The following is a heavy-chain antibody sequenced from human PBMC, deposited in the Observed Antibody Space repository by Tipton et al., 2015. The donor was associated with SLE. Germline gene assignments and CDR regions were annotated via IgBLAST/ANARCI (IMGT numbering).Heavy chain of an antibody. Sequence: LRLSCTVSGGSISSYYWSWIRQPPGKGLEWIGYIYTSGSTNYNPSLKSRVTISVDTSKNQFSLKLSSVTAADTAVYYCATSIEDIVVVVAATELDYYYGMDVWGQGTTVTVSS. J-gene: IGHJ6*02. CDR3: ATSIEDIVVVVAATELDYYYGMDV. V-gene: IGHV4-4*09. D-gene: IGHD2-15*01. CDR1: GGSISSYY. CDR2: IYTSGST.